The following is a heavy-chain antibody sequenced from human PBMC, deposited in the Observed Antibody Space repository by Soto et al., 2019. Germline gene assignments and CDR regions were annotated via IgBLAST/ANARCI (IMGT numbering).Heavy chain of an antibody. J-gene: IGHJ4*02. Sequence: SETLSLTCTVSGGSISSSSYYWGWIRQPPGKGLEWIGSTYYSGSTYYNPSLKSRVTISVDTSKNQFSLKLSSVTAADTAVYYCARDVDTAMGAFDYWGQGTLVTVSS. V-gene: IGHV4-39*02. CDR2: TYYSGST. D-gene: IGHD5-18*01. CDR1: GGSISSSSYY. CDR3: ARDVDTAMGAFDY.